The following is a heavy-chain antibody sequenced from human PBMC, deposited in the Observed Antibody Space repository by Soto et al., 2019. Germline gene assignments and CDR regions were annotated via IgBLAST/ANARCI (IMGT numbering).Heavy chain of an antibody. D-gene: IGHD3-10*01. CDR2: IYYSGST. J-gene: IGHJ6*02. Sequence: SETLSLTCTVSGGSISSYYWSWIRQPPGKGLEWIGYIYYSGSTNYNPSLKSRVTISVDTSKNQFSLKLSSVTAADTAVYYCARDRITMVRGVPPSYYYYGMDVWGQGTTVTVSS. V-gene: IGHV4-59*01. CDR1: GGSISSYY. CDR3: ARDRITMVRGVPPSYYYYGMDV.